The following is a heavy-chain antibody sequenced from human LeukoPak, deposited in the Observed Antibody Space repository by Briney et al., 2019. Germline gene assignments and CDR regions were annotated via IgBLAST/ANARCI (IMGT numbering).Heavy chain of an antibody. CDR3: ARGLDGSWYYFDY. Sequence: TLSLTCTVSGGSISSGGYYWSWIRQHPGKGLEWIGYIYYSGSTYYNPSLKSRVTISVDTSKNQFSLKLSSVTAADTAVYYCARGLDGSWYYFDYWGQGTLVTVSS. D-gene: IGHD6-13*01. CDR1: GGSISSGGYY. CDR2: IYYSGST. J-gene: IGHJ4*02. V-gene: IGHV4-31*03.